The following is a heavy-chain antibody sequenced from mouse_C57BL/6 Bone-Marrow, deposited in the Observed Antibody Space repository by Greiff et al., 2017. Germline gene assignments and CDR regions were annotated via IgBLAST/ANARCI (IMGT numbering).Heavy chain of an antibody. V-gene: IGHV1-55*01. CDR3: ASSTMVTTTGYYFDY. Sequence: QVQLQQSGAELVKPGASVKMSCKASGYTFTSYWITWVKPRPGQGLEWIGDIYPGSGSTNYNEKFKSKATLTVDTSSSTAYMQLSSLTSEDSAVYYCASSTMVTTTGYYFDYWGQGTTLTVSS. CDR1: GYTFTSYW. CDR2: IYPGSGST. D-gene: IGHD2-2*01. J-gene: IGHJ2*01.